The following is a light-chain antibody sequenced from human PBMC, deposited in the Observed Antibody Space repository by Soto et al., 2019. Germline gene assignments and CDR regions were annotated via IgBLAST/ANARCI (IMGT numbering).Light chain of an antibody. CDR2: GAS. J-gene: IGKJ5*01. Sequence: EIVLTQSPATLSVSPGDRATLSCRAGQPLNNNVAWYQHKPGQAPRLLIYGASTRATGISARFSGSGSGTEFTLTISSLQSEDFAVYYCQQYEKWPTSITFGQGTRLE. V-gene: IGKV3-15*01. CDR1: QPLNNN. CDR3: QQYEKWPTSIT.